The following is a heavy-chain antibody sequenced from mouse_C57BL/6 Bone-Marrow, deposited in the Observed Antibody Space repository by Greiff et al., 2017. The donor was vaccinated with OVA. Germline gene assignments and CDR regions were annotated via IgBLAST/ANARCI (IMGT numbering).Heavy chain of an antibody. V-gene: IGHV1-69*01. CDR3: ARIVFPTTVVDY. CDR2: IDPSDSYT. D-gene: IGHD1-1*01. Sequence: VQLQQPGAELVMPGASVKLSCKASGYTFTSYWMHWVKQRPGQGLEWIGEIDPSDSYTNYNQKFKGKSTLTVDKSSSTAYMQLSSLTSEDSAVYYCARIVFPTTVVDYWGQGTTLTVSS. J-gene: IGHJ2*01. CDR1: GYTFTSYW.